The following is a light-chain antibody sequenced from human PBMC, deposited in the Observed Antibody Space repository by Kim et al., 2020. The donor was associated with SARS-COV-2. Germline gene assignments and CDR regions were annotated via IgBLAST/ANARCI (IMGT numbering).Light chain of an antibody. V-gene: IGLV3-19*01. CDR3: NSRDSSGNHVV. J-gene: IGLJ2*01. CDR1: SLRSYY. CDR2: GKN. Sequence: AWGQTVRITCQGDSLRSYYASWYQQKPGQAPVLVIYGKNNRPSGIPDRFSGSSSGNTASLTITGAQAEDEADYYGNSRDSSGNHVVFGGGTQLTVL.